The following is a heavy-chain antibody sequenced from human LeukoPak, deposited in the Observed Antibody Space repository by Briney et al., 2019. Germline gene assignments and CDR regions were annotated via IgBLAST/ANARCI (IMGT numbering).Heavy chain of an antibody. Sequence: SETLSLTCTVSGDSISSSSYYWSWIRQPPGKGLEWIGYIYYSGSTNYNPSLKSRVTISVDTSRNQFSLKLSSVTAADTAVYYCARGGGDSSGYYYYMDVWGKGTTVTISS. J-gene: IGHJ6*03. CDR3: ARGGGDSSGYYYYMDV. D-gene: IGHD3-22*01. V-gene: IGHV4-61*01. CDR1: GDSISSSSYY. CDR2: IYYSGST.